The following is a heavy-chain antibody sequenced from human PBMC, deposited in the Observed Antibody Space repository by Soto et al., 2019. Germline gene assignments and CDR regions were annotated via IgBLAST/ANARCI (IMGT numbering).Heavy chain of an antibody. CDR2: IYPGDSDT. CDR1: GYSFTSYW. CDR3: DRLVGEYYYYYYYMDV. V-gene: IGHV5-51*01. Sequence: PGESLKISCKGSGYSFTSYWIGWVRQMPGKGLEWMGIIYPGDSDTRYSPSFQGQVTISADKSISTAYLQWSSLKASDTAMYYCDRLVGEYYYYYYYMDVWGKGTTVTVSS. J-gene: IGHJ6*03. D-gene: IGHD3-16*01.